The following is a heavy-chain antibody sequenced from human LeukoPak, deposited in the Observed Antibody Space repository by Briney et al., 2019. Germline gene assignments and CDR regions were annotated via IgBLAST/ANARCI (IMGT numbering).Heavy chain of an antibody. Sequence: PGGSLRLSCAASGFTFSSYAMHWVRQAPGKGLEWVAVISYDGSNKYYADSVKGRFTISRDNSKNTLYLQMNSLRAEDTAVYYCARLTVPAALRRTHYYYYGMDVWGQGTTVTVSS. J-gene: IGHJ6*02. CDR1: GFTFSSYA. CDR2: ISYDGSNK. CDR3: ARLTVPAALRRTHYYYYGMDV. D-gene: IGHD2-2*01. V-gene: IGHV3-30-3*01.